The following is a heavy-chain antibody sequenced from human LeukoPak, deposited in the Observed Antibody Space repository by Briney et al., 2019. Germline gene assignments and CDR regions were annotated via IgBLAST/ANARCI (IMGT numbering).Heavy chain of an antibody. CDR1: GGSFSGYY. CDR3: ARILRGVIVTSFDY. J-gene: IGHJ4*02. D-gene: IGHD3-10*01. V-gene: IGHV4-34*01. Sequence: SETLSLTCAVYGGSFSGYYWSWIRQPPGKGLEWIGEINHSGSTNYNPSLKSRVTISLDTSKNQFSLKLRPVTAADTAVYYCARILRGVIVTSFDYWGQGILVTVSS. CDR2: INHSGST.